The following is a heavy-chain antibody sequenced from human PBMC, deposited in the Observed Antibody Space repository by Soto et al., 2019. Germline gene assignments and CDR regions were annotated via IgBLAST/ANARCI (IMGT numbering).Heavy chain of an antibody. J-gene: IGHJ6*02. CDR2: ISYDGSNK. Sequence: GGSLRLSCAASGFTFSSYGMHWVRQAPGKGLEWVAVISYDGSNKYYADPVKGRFTISRDNSKNTLYLQMNSLRAEDTAVYYCAKDHDSSLASDYYGMDVWGQGTTVTVSS. V-gene: IGHV3-30*18. D-gene: IGHD3-22*01. CDR3: AKDHDSSLASDYYGMDV. CDR1: GFTFSSYG.